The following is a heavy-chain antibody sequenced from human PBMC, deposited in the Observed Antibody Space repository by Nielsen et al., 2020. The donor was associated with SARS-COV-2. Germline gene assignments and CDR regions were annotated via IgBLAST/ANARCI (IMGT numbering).Heavy chain of an antibody. Sequence: KVSCKGSGYTFKNYWIVWVRQVHGKGLEWMGIIDPSDSDARYSQSFQGKVTISADKSINTAYLQWSSLKALDIDVYYCARLHRPDASDIWGQGTMVTVSS. CDR2: IDPSDSDA. J-gene: IGHJ3*02. CDR3: ARLHRPDASDI. CDR1: GYTFKNYW. V-gene: IGHV5-51*01.